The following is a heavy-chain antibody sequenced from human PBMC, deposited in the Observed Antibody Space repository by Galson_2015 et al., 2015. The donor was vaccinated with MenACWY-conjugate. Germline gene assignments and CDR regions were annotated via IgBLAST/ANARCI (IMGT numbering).Heavy chain of an antibody. CDR2: ISQDGSEK. CDR1: GFAFSNFG. D-gene: IGHD4-17*01. J-gene: IGHJ4*02. Sequence: SLRLSCAASGFAFSNFGMSWVRQAPGKGLEWVASISQDGSEKYLVDSVKGRFTISRDNAKNSVFLQMNYLRAEDTAVYYCARGIGDSVDGSGDCWGQGTLVTVSS. V-gene: IGHV3-7*01. CDR3: ARGIGDSVDGSGDC.